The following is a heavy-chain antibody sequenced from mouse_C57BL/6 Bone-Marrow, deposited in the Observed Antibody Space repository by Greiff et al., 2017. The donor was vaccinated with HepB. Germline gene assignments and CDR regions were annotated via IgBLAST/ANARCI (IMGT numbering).Heavy chain of an antibody. V-gene: IGHV1-81*01. J-gene: IGHJ2*01. Sequence: QVQLQQSGAELARPGASVKLSCKASGYTFTSYGISWVKQRTGQGLEWIGEIYPRSGNTYYNEKFKGKATRTADKSSSTAYMELRSLTSEDSAVYFCARSITTVVADYWGQGTTLTVSS. D-gene: IGHD1-1*01. CDR3: ARSITTVVADY. CDR1: GYTFTSYG. CDR2: IYPRSGNT.